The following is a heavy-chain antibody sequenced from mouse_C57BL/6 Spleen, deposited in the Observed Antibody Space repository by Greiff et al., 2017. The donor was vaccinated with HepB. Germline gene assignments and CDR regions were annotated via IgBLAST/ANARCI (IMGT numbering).Heavy chain of an antibody. Sequence: QVQLQQPGAELVKPGASVKLSCKASGYTFTSYWMQWVKQRPGQGLEWIGEIDHSDSYTTYNQKFKGKATLTVDTSSSTAYMQLSSLTSEDSAVYYCARSGYYGSGCNAMDYWGQGTSVTVSS. CDR2: IDHSDSYT. V-gene: IGHV1-50*01. J-gene: IGHJ4*01. CDR1: GYTFTSYW. D-gene: IGHD1-1*01. CDR3: ARSGYYGSGCNAMDY.